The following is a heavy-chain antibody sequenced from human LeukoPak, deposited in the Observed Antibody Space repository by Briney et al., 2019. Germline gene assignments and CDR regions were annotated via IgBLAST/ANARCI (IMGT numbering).Heavy chain of an antibody. Sequence: SETLSFTCTVSGGSISSYYWSWIRQPPGKGLEWIGYIYYSGSTNYNPSLKSRVTISVDTSKNQFSLKLSSVTAADTAVYYCARLPLKSSVGATSHFDYWGQGTLVTVSS. D-gene: IGHD1-26*01. J-gene: IGHJ4*02. V-gene: IGHV4-59*08. CDR3: ARLPLKSSVGATSHFDY. CDR1: GGSISSYY. CDR2: IYYSGST.